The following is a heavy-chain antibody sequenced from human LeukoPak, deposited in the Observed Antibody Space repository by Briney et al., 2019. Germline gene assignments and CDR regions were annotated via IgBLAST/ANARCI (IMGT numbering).Heavy chain of an antibody. V-gene: IGHV4-59*01. D-gene: IGHD3-10*01. Sequence: PSETLSLTCTVSGGSISSYYWSWIRQPPGKGLEWIGYIYYRGSTNYNPSLKSRVTISVDTSKNQFSLRLTSVTAADTAMYYCASRTYYGPGPDYWGQGTLVTVSS. J-gene: IGHJ4*02. CDR2: IYYRGST. CDR3: ASRTYYGPGPDY. CDR1: GGSISSYY.